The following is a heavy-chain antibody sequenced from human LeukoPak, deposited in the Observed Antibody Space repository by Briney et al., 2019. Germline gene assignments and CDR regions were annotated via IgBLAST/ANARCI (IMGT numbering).Heavy chain of an antibody. CDR1: GDRVSSNSVA. V-gene: IGHV6-1*01. J-gene: IGHJ4*02. Sequence: SQTLSLTCVISGDRVSSNSVAWNWIRQSPSGGLERLGRTYYRSSWYNDYAVSVKSRITIKPDTSKNQFFLQLNSVTPEDTAVYYCARETSHFDYWGQGTLVTVSS. CDR3: ARETSHFDY. CDR2: TYYRSSWYN.